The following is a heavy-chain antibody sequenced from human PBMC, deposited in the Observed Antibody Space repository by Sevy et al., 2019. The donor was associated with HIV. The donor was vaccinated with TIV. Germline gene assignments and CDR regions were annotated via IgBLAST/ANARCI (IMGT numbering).Heavy chain of an antibody. Sequence: ASVKVSCKASGYTFTDYYIHWVRQAPGQGLEWMGWINPKSGGTNYAQKFHGRVTMTKDTSISTAYMGLSRMRSDDTAVYYCARVVEPAGIDPYYYGVDVWGPGATVTVSS. D-gene: IGHD2-2*02. CDR3: ARVVEPAGIDPYYYGVDV. J-gene: IGHJ6*02. V-gene: IGHV1-2*02. CDR2: INPKSGGT. CDR1: GYTFTDYY.